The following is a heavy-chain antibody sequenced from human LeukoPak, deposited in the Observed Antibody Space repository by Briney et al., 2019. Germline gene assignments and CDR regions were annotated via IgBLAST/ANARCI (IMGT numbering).Heavy chain of an antibody. Sequence: KPSETLSLTCTVSGGSISSNSNYWAWIRQPPGRGLEWIGSISYGGSTYYSPSLESRVTISLDTSKNQFSLKLSSMTAADTAVYYCAGGGQWLVYDCWGQGTLVTVTS. CDR1: GGSISSNSNY. CDR3: AGGGQWLVYDC. V-gene: IGHV4-39*01. CDR2: ISYGGST. J-gene: IGHJ4*02. D-gene: IGHD6-19*01.